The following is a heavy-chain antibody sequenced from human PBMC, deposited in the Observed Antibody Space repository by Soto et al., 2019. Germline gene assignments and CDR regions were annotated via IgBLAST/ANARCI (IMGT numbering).Heavy chain of an antibody. D-gene: IGHD3-16*01. CDR1: GYTFASY. J-gene: IGHJ4*02. Sequence: GASVKVSCKSSGYTFASYMYWVRQAPGQGLEWVGWINLDSGVTKSAQKFQDGVSMTRDTSISTAYMELSRLRSDDTAVYYCARDGPSPMIEFDYWGQGTLVTVSS. V-gene: IGHV1-2*02. CDR2: INLDSGVT. CDR3: ARDGPSPMIEFDY.